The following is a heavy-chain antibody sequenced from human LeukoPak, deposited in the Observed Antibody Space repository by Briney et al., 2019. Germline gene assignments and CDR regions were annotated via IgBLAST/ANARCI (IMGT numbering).Heavy chain of an antibody. Sequence: SETLSLTCTVSXXSXSSYXXXWXXXPXXXXXXXXXYIYYSGSTNYNPSLKSRVTISVDTSKNQFSLKLSSVTAADTAVYYCARQGDGYNYHYFDYWGQGTLVTVSS. CDR1: XXSXSSYX. D-gene: IGHD5-12*01. V-gene: IGHV4-59*08. CDR2: IYYSGST. CDR3: ARQGDGYNYHYFDY. J-gene: IGHJ4*02.